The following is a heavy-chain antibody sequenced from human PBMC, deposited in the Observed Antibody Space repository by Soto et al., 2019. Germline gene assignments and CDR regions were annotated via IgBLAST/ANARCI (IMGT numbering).Heavy chain of an antibody. CDR3: AREVWGSGRIRFDP. CDR2: INHSGST. CDR1: GGSFSDYY. Sequence: QVQLQQWGAGLLKPSETLSLTCAVYGGSFSDYYWSWIRQPPGKGLEWIGEINHSGSTNYNPSLKSRVTISVDTSKNQFSLKLSSVTAADTAVYYCAREVWGSGRIRFDPWGQGILVTVSS. J-gene: IGHJ5*02. V-gene: IGHV4-34*01. D-gene: IGHD3-10*01.